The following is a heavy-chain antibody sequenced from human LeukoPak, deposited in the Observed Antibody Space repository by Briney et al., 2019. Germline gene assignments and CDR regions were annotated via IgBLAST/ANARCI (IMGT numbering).Heavy chain of an antibody. J-gene: IGHJ4*02. CDR2: IYYSGST. Sequence: PSETLSLTCTVSGGSISSSSYYWGWIRQPPGKGLEWIGSIYYSGSTNYNPSLKSRVTISVDTSKNQFSLKLSSVTAADTAVYYCARSYYDYVWGSYRYPSDYWGQGTLVTVSS. CDR3: ARSYYDYVWGSYRYPSDY. V-gene: IGHV4-39*07. D-gene: IGHD3-16*02. CDR1: GGSISSSSYY.